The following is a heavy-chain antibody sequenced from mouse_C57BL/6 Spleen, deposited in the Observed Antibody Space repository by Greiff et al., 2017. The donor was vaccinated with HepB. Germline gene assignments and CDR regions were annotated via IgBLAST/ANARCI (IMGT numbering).Heavy chain of an antibody. CDR1: GFSLTSYG. D-gene: IGHD1-1*01. Sequence: VQLKQSGPGLVQPSQSLSITCPVSGFSLTSYGVHWVRQSPGKGLEWLGVIWSGGSTDYNAAFISRLSISKDNSKSQVFFKMNSLQADDTAIYYCAPGSSYSAYWGQGTLVTVSA. V-gene: IGHV2-2*01. J-gene: IGHJ3*01. CDR3: APGSSYSAY. CDR2: IWSGGST.